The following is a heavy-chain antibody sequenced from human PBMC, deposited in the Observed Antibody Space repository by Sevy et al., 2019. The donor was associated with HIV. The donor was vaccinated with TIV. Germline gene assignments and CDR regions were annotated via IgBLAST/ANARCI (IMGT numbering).Heavy chain of an antibody. D-gene: IGHD3-16*01. V-gene: IGHV3-21*01. CDR1: GFTFSSYS. CDR2: ISSSSSYI. CDR3: ARDGGYNWFDP. Sequence: GGSLRLSCAASGFTFSSYSMSWVRQAPGKGLEWVSSISSSSSYIYYADSVKGRFTISRDNAKNSLYLQMNSLRAEDTAVYYCARDGGYNWFDPWGQGTLVTVSS. J-gene: IGHJ5*02.